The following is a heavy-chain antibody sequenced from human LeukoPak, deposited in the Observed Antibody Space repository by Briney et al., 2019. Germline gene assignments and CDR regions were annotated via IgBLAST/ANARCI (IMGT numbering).Heavy chain of an antibody. D-gene: IGHD3-3*02. Sequence: GGSLRPSCAASGFTFSSYTMNWVRQAPGKGLQWVSTVSASSNIHYSDSVKGRFTISRDNAKNSLYLQMNSLRDEDTAVYYCARIRTFDYWGQGTLVTVSS. V-gene: IGHV3-48*02. CDR1: GFTFSSYT. J-gene: IGHJ4*02. CDR3: ARIRTFDY. CDR2: TVSASSNI.